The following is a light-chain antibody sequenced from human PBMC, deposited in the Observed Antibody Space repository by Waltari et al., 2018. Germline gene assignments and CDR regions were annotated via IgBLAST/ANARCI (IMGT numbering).Light chain of an antibody. CDR3: QQLHSYPHT. V-gene: IGKV1-9*01. CDR2: AAS. CDR1: QDISIF. Sequence: DIQLTQSPSFLSAVVGDRVTITCRASQDISIFLAWYQQTPGKAPKLLIFAASDLQSGVPSRFSGTGSGTEFTLTSSSLRPEDFATYYCQQLHSYPHTFGQGTTLAIK. J-gene: IGKJ2*01.